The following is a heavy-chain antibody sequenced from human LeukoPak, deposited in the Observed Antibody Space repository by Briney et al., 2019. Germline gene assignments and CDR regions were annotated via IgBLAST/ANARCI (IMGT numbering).Heavy chain of an antibody. CDR2: IRSKTYGGTT. J-gene: IGHJ4*02. CDR3: TRVDYGGAPRRNY. Sequence: SLRLSCTASGFTFGDYALSWFCQAPGKGLEWVSFIRSKTYGGTTQYAASVKGRFNISRDDSKSIAYLQMNSLKIEDTAVYYCTRVDYGGAPRRNYWGQGTLVTVSS. V-gene: IGHV3-49*03. D-gene: IGHD4-23*01. CDR1: GFTFGDYA.